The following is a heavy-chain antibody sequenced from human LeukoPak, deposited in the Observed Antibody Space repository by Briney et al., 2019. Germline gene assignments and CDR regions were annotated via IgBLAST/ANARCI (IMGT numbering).Heavy chain of an antibody. CDR3: ARTLWFGAPFDY. Sequence: PGGSLRLSRATSGFSFGDAWMSWVRQAPGKGLEWVSVIYSGGSTYYADSVKGRFTISRDNSKNTLYLQMNSLRAEDTAVYYCARTLWFGAPFDYWGQGTLVTVSS. D-gene: IGHD3-10*01. CDR2: IYSGGST. V-gene: IGHV3-66*01. J-gene: IGHJ4*02. CDR1: GFSFGDAW.